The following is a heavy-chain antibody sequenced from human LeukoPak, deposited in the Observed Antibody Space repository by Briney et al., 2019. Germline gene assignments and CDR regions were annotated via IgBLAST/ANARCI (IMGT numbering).Heavy chain of an antibody. CDR2: INAGNGNT. Sequence: ASVKVSCKASGYTFTSYAMHWVHQAPGQRLEWMGWINAGNGNTKYSQKFQGRVTITRDTSASTAYMELSSLRSEDTAVYYCARAFYDSSGLDYWGQGTLVTVSS. CDR1: GYTFTSYA. V-gene: IGHV1-3*01. D-gene: IGHD3-22*01. J-gene: IGHJ4*02. CDR3: ARAFYDSSGLDY.